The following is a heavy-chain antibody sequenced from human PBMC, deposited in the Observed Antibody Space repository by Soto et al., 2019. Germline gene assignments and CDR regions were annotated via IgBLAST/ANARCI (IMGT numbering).Heavy chain of an antibody. Sequence: EVHLVESGGGLAHPGGSLRLSCAASGFTFSNKWIHWVRQAPGKGLVWVSGIKSDGSSTTYADSVKGRFTISRDNAKNTLYLQMNSLRAEDTAVYYCASAAPFNYGGNSGFDFWGQGTLVTVSS. CDR3: ASAAPFNYGGNSGFDF. D-gene: IGHD4-17*01. V-gene: IGHV3-74*03. J-gene: IGHJ4*02. CDR2: IKSDGSST. CDR1: GFTFSNKW.